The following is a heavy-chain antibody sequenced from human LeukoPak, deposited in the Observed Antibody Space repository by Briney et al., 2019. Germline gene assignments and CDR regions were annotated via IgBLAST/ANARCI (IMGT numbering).Heavy chain of an antibody. Sequence: GGSLRLSCAASGFNFRIYSMNWVRQAPGKGLEWVAYISSGSSTIYYAHSLKGRFTISRDNAKNSLYLQMNSLRDEDTAVYYCARGGLVWLSYWGQGTLVTVFS. J-gene: IGHJ4*02. CDR2: ISSGSSTI. CDR3: ARGGLVWLSY. CDR1: GFNFRIYS. D-gene: IGHD6-19*01. V-gene: IGHV3-48*02.